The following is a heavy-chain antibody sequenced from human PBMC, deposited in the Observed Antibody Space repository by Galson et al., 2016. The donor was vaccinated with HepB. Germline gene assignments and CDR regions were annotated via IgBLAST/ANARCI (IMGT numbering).Heavy chain of an antibody. CDR2: IKSKDAGGTT. D-gene: IGHD1-26*01. V-gene: IGHV3-15*07. Sequence: SLRLSCAASGPTFSNAWMNWVRQAPGKGLEWVGRIKSKDAGGTTAYAAPEEGRFIISRDDSKNTLYLQMNSLKTEDTAVYYCTTSGGITWPPYWGQGTLVTVSS. CDR1: GPTFSNAW. CDR3: TTSGGITWPPY. J-gene: IGHJ4*02.